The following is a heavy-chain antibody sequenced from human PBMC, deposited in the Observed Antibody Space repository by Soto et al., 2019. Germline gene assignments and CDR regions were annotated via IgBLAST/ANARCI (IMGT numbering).Heavy chain of an antibody. CDR1: GGSFSGYY. J-gene: IGHJ6*02. CDR3: AGHMYYYDSSGYYFVGHGAPNYYYGMDV. Sequence: PSETLSLTCAVYGGSFSGYYWSWIRQPPGKGLEWIGEINHSGSTNYNPSLKSRVTISVDTSKNQFSLKLSSVTAADTAVYYCAGHMYYYDSSGYYFVGHGAPNYYYGMDVWGQGTTVTV. D-gene: IGHD3-22*01. CDR2: INHSGST. V-gene: IGHV4-34*01.